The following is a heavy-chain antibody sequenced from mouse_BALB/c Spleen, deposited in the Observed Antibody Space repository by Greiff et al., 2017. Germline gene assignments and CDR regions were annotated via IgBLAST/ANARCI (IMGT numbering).Heavy chain of an antibody. V-gene: IGHV1S126*01. Sequence: QVQLKQSGPQLVRPGASVKISCKASGYSFTSYWMHWVKQRPGQGLEWIGMIDPSDSETRLNQKFKDKATLTVDKSSSTAYMQLSSPTSEDSAVYYCANFYAMDDWGQGTSVNV. CDR3: ANFYAMDD. CDR2: IDPSDSET. J-gene: IGHJ4*01. CDR1: GYSFTSYW.